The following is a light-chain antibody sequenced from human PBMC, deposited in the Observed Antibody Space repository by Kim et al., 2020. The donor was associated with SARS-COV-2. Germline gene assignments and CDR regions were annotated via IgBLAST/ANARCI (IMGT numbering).Light chain of an antibody. J-gene: IGKJ1*01. CDR3: QQRSNWLWT. CDR1: QSISSY. V-gene: IGKV3-11*01. Sequence: DIVLTQSPATLSLSPGERATLSCRANQSISSYLAWYQHKSGQAPRLIIYDVSNRATGIPARFSGSYSGTDFTLTISSLEPEDFAVYYCQQRSNWLWTFGQGTKVDIK. CDR2: DVS.